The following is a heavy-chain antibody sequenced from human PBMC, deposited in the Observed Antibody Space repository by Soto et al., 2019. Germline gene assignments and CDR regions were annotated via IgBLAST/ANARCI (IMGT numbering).Heavy chain of an antibody. D-gene: IGHD2-21*02. J-gene: IGHJ4*02. Sequence: QVQLVESGEGVVQPGRSLRLSCVASGYMFSRYGMHWVRQAPGKGLEWVAVISNDGSQTTYGDSVKGRFTISRDNSKNTVYLQMYSLTTEDTAVYSCANGFCGTNCYYFPNWGQGTLVTVST. CDR3: ANGFCGTNCYYFPN. CDR2: ISNDGSQT. V-gene: IGHV3-30*18. CDR1: GYMFSRYG.